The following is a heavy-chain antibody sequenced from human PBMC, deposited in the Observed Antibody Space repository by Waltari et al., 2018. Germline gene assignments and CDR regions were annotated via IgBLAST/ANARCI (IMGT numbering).Heavy chain of an antibody. CDR1: DDSINTGPFY. V-gene: IGHV4-31*03. D-gene: IGHD6-6*01. CDR2: VDNTGSP. CDR3: AISSSGGNYFDY. Sequence: QVHLQESGPGLVKPSQTLSLTCSISDDSINTGPFYFTWIRQYPGKGLEWIGYVDNTGSPSSNPSLRSRFSISVDTSRRHFSLKLMSVTAADTASYFCAISSSGGNYFDYWGRGTLVTVSS. J-gene: IGHJ4*02.